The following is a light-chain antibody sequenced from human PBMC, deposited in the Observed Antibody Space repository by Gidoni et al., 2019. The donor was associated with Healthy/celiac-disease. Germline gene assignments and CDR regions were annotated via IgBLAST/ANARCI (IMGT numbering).Light chain of an antibody. Sequence: QSALTQPASVSGSPGQSITISCTGTSSYVGCYNDVSWYQQHPGKAPKLIIYDVSIRPSGVSNRFSGSKSGNTASLTISGLQAEDEADYYCTSYTSSSLYVFGTGTKVTVL. CDR2: DVS. CDR1: SSYVGCYND. J-gene: IGLJ1*01. CDR3: TSYTSSSLYV. V-gene: IGLV2-14*03.